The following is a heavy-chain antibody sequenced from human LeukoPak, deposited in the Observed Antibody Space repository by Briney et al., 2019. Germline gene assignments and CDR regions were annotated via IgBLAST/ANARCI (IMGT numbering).Heavy chain of an antibody. V-gene: IGHV1-18*04. CDR2: ITAYNDNT. J-gene: IGHJ4*02. CDR1: GYTFTGYY. D-gene: IGHD3-3*01. Sequence: ASVKVSCKASGYTFTGYYMHWVRQAPGQGLEWMGWITAYNDNTHYVQKFQGRVTMTTDTLTTTAYMELTSLRPDDAAMYYCARDPTKYFWSAYNPFDYWGQGTLVTVSS. CDR3: ARDPTKYFWSAYNPFDY.